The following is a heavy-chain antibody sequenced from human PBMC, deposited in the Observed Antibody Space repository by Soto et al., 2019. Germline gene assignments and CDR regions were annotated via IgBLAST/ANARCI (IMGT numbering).Heavy chain of an antibody. CDR3: ARDSIDYYGSGSYHNRLAP. CDR2: IYYSGST. J-gene: IGHJ5*02. Sequence: SETLSLTCTVSGGSISSYYWSWIRQHPGKGLEWIGYIYYSGSTYYNPSLKSRVTISVDTSKNQFSLKLSSVTAADTAVYYCARDSIDYYGSGSYHNRLAPWGQGTLVTVSS. V-gene: IGHV4-59*06. D-gene: IGHD3-10*01. CDR1: GGSISSYY.